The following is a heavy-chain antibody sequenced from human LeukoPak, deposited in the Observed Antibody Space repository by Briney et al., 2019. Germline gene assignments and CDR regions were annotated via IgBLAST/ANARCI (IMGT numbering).Heavy chain of an antibody. CDR3: AKGRRYNILTGHYVSEVDP. J-gene: IGHJ5*02. CDR1: GLTFSTYG. V-gene: IGHV3-30*02. D-gene: IGHD3-9*01. Sequence: GGSLRLSCAASGLTFSTYGMHWVRQAPGKGLEWVAFIQNDGNDKYYADSVKGRFTISRDNSKNTLYLQMNSLRAEDTAVYYCAKGRRYNILTGHYVSEVDPWGQGTLVTVSS. CDR2: IQNDGNDK.